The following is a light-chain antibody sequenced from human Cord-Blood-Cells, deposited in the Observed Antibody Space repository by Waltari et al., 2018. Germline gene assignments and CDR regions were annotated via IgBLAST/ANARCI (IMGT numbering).Light chain of an antibody. Sequence: EIVLTQPPGTLSLSPGERHTLPCRASQSVSSSYLAWYQHKPGQAPRLLIYGASNRATCVPDKFSGSGSGTDFTLTISRLEPEDFAVYYCQQYGSSPPITFGQGTRLEIK. CDR1: QSVSSSY. CDR2: GAS. J-gene: IGKJ5*01. CDR3: QQYGSSPPIT. V-gene: IGKV3-20*01.